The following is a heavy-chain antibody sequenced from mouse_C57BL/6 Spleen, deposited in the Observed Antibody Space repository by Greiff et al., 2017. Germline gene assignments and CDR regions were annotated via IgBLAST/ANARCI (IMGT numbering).Heavy chain of an antibody. Sequence: LVESGASVKISCKASGYAFSSYWMNWVKQRPGKGLEWIGQIYPGDGDTNYNGKFKGKATLTADKSSSTAYMQLSSLTSEDSAVYFCASDGSHWWFFDVWGTGTTVTVSS. CDR2: IYPGDGDT. CDR3: ASDGSHWWFFDV. D-gene: IGHD2-3*01. J-gene: IGHJ1*03. CDR1: GYAFSSYW. V-gene: IGHV1-80*01.